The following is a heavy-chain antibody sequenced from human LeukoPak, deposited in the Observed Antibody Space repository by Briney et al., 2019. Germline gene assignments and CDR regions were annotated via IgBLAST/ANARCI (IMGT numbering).Heavy chain of an antibody. Sequence: SVKVSCKASGGTFSSYTTSWVRQAPRQGLEWMGRIIPILGIANYAQKFQGRVTITADKSTSTAYMELCSLRSEDTAVYYCARAPGAGINLVDYWGQGTLVTVSS. CDR1: GGTFSSYT. D-gene: IGHD2-21*01. J-gene: IGHJ4*02. CDR3: ARAPGAGINLVDY. V-gene: IGHV1-69*02. CDR2: IIPILGIA.